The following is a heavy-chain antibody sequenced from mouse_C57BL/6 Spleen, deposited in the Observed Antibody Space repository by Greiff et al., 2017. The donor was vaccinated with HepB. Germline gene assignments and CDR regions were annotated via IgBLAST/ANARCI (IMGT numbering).Heavy chain of an antibody. D-gene: IGHD1-1*01. V-gene: IGHV2-2*01. CDR3: ARNSYYYGSRKNWYFDV. J-gene: IGHJ1*03. Sequence: VQLKESGPGLVQPSQSLSITCTVSGFSLTSYGVHWVRQSPGKGLEWLGVIWSGGSTDYNAAFISRLSISKDNSKSQVFFKMNSLQADDTAIYYCARNSYYYGSRKNWYFDVWGTGTTVTVSS. CDR2: IWSGGST. CDR1: GFSLTSYG.